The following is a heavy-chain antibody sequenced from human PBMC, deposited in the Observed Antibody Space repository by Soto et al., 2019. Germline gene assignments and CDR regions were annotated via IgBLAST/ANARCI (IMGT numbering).Heavy chain of an antibody. CDR1: GGSISSYY. CDR3: ARVWSGIAVHDYDVMDV. J-gene: IGHJ6*02. V-gene: IGHV4-59*01. D-gene: IGHD6-19*01. Sequence: PSETLSLTCTVSGGSISSYYWSWIRQPPGKGLEWIGYIYYSGSTNYNPSLKSRVTISVDTSKNQFSLKLSSVTAADTAVYYCARVWSGIAVHDYDVMDVWGQGTTVIGSS. CDR2: IYYSGST.